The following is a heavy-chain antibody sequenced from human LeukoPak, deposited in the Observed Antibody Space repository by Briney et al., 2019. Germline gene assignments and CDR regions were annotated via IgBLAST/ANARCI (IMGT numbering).Heavy chain of an antibody. Sequence: SETLSLTCTVSGGSISSYYWSWIRQPPGKGLEWIGYIYYSGSTNYNPSLKSRVTISVDTSKNQFSLKLSSVTAADTAVYYCASFEWLVRAFDIWGQGTMVTVSS. CDR2: IYYSGST. J-gene: IGHJ3*02. CDR1: GGSISSYY. V-gene: IGHV4-59*01. CDR3: ASFEWLVRAFDI. D-gene: IGHD6-19*01.